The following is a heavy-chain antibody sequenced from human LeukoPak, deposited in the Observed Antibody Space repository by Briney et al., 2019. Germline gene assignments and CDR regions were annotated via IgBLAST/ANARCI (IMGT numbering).Heavy chain of an antibody. CDR1: GFTFSSYA. D-gene: IGHD3-10*01. J-gene: IGHJ6*02. V-gene: IGHV3-23*01. Sequence: PGGSLRLSCAASGFTFSSYARNWVRQAPGKGLEWVSTISGSGGSKHYADSVEGRFAISRDNSKNTVYLQMNSLRAEDTAIYYCAKLTSASGAYGVDVWGQGTTVTVSS. CDR3: AKLTSASGAYGVDV. CDR2: ISGSGGSK.